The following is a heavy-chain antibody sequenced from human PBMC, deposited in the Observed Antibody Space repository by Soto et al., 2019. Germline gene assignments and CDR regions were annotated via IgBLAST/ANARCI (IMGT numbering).Heavy chain of an antibody. V-gene: IGHV3-30*02. CDR2: IWYDGGNK. CDR3: VRGRSVLYLDL. D-gene: IGHD1-20*01. CDR1: GFTFSNYG. J-gene: IGHJ1*01. Sequence: GGSLRLSCAASGFTFSNYGMHWVRQAPGKGLEWVAFIWYDGGNKYYAESVKGRFTISRDNSKNTLYLQMNRLNFDDSAIYYCVRGRSVLYLDLWGRGTQVTV.